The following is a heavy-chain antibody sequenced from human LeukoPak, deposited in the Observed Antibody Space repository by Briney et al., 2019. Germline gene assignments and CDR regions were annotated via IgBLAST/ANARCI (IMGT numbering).Heavy chain of an antibody. D-gene: IGHD6-19*01. J-gene: IGHJ4*02. Sequence: GGSLRLSCAASGFTFSNYGMHWVRQAPGKGLEWVAVIWYDGSNKYYADSVKGRFTISRDNSKNTLYLQMNSLRAGDTAVYYCARDLGSGWYSDYWGQGTLVTISS. CDR2: IWYDGSNK. CDR1: GFTFSNYG. CDR3: ARDLGSGWYSDY. V-gene: IGHV3-33*01.